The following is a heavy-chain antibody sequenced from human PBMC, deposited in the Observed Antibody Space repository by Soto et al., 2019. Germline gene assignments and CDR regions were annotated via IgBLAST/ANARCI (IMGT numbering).Heavy chain of an antibody. D-gene: IGHD2-15*01. V-gene: IGHV1-69*12. Sequence: QVQLVQSGAEVKKPGSSVKVSCKASGGAFSDYAFSWVRQAPGQGLEWLGGIMPIFRAPDYAQKFQGRVTIAAHEFTRTPDMETNTLRSEHTAVYYCACWVKGPDIGNYYDGMDVWGQGTTVTVS. CDR1: GGAFSDYA. CDR3: ACWVKGPDIGNYYDGMDV. CDR2: IMPIFRAP. J-gene: IGHJ6*02.